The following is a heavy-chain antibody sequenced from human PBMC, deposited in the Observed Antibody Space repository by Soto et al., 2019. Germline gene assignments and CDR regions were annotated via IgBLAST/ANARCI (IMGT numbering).Heavy chain of an antibody. CDR1: GFTFSSYS. D-gene: IGHD5-12*01. V-gene: IGHV3-21*01. CDR3: AREGSVAPFDY. Sequence: GGSLRLSCAASGFTFSSYSMNWVRRAPGKGLEWVSSISSSSSYIYYADSVKGRFTISRDNAKNSLYLQMNSLRAEDTAVYYCAREGSVAPFDYWGQGTLVTVSS. CDR2: ISSSSSYI. J-gene: IGHJ4*02.